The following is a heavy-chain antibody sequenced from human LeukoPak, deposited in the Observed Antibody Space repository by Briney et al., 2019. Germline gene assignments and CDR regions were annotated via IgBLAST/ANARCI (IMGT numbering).Heavy chain of an antibody. D-gene: IGHD5-24*01. V-gene: IGHV3-23*01. CDR1: GFNFNDAA. CDR3: AKDIQLSA. CDR2: IASSGRNT. Sequence: GSLRLSCAASGFNFNDAAMTWVRQAPGKGLEWVPLIASSGRNTYYTDSVRGRFTISRDNSKKTLSLQMNSLRVEDTAIYYCAKDIQLSAWGLGTMVTVSS. J-gene: IGHJ3*01.